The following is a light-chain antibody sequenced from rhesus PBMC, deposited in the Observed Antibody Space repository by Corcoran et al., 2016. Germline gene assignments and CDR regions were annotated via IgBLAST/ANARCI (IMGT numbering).Light chain of an antibody. Sequence: DIQMTQSPSSLSASVGDTVTISCRASQGISSWLAWYQQKPGKALKLLIYKAASLQSGVPSRFSGSGSGTDFTLTINSLQSEDIATYYCQPYTSRPHTFGGGTKVELK. V-gene: IGKV1-22*01. CDR3: QPYTSRPHT. CDR1: QGISSW. CDR2: KAA. J-gene: IGKJ4*01.